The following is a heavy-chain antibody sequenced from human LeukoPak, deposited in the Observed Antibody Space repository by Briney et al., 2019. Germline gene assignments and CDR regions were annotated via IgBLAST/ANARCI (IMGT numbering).Heavy chain of an antibody. CDR2: ISYDGSNK. CDR3: ARVLYYDSSGYFDY. V-gene: IGHV3-30-3*01. D-gene: IGHD3-22*01. J-gene: IGHJ4*02. Sequence: GGSLRLSCAASGFTFSSYAMHWVRQAPGKGLEWVAVISYDGSNKYYADSVKGRFTISRDNSKNTLYPQMNSLRAEDTAVYYCARVLYYDSSGYFDYWGQGTLVTVSS. CDR1: GFTFSSYA.